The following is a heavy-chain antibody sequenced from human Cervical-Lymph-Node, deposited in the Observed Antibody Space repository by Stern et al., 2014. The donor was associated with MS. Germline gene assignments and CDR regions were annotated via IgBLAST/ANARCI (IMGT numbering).Heavy chain of an antibody. CDR2: IDEDGTIT. V-gene: IGHV3-74*02. D-gene: IGHD3-3*01. Sequence: EVQLVESGGGLVQPGGSLRLSCAASDFTFSIFWMHWVRQAPGERLVWVSEIDEDGTITNYADSVKGRFTISRDNAKNTLFLQMNSLRAEDTAVYYCASLSAPTDYWGQGTLVTVSS. CDR1: DFTFSIFW. J-gene: IGHJ4*02. CDR3: ASLSAPTDY.